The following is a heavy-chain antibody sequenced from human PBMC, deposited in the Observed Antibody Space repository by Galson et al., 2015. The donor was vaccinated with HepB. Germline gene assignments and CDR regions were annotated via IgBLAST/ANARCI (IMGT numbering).Heavy chain of an antibody. CDR3: ARDVYYDNSGYYFDY. CDR2: IYYSGST. D-gene: IGHD3-22*01. J-gene: IGHJ4*02. V-gene: IGHV4-31*03. Sequence: TLSLTCTVSGGSISSGGYYWSWIRQHPGKGLEWIGYIYYSGSTYYNPSLKSRVTISVDTSKNQFSLKLSSVTAADTAVYYCARDVYYDNSGYYFDYWGQGTLVTVSS. CDR1: GGSISSGGYY.